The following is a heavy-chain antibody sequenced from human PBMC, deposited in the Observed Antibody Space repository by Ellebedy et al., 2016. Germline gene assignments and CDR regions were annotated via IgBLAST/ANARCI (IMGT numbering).Heavy chain of an antibody. CDR3: ARGGNYDFWSGIPTSVWFDP. CDR2: IYYSGST. V-gene: IGHV4-59*01. Sequence: GSLRLSCTVSGGSISGYYWSWIRQPPGKGLEWIGYIYYSGSTNYNPSLKSRVTISVDTSKNQFSLKLSSVTAADTAVYYCARGGNYDFWSGIPTSVWFDPWGQGTLVTVSS. D-gene: IGHD3-3*01. CDR1: GGSISGYY. J-gene: IGHJ5*02.